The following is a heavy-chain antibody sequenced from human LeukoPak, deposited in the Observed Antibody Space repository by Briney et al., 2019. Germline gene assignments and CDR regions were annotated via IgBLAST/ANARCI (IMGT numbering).Heavy chain of an antibody. V-gene: IGHV4-4*07. CDR2: VYPGGST. CDR1: GGSISTYY. CDR3: AREGAYCAGDCFLR. D-gene: IGHD2-21*02. J-gene: IGHJ4*02. Sequence: PSETLSLTCTVSGGSISTYYWSWIRQSAGKGLEWIGRVYPGGSTKYNPSLQSRVTMSADTSKNQFSLRVTSVTAADTAVYYCAREGAYCAGDCFLRWGQGTPFIVSS.